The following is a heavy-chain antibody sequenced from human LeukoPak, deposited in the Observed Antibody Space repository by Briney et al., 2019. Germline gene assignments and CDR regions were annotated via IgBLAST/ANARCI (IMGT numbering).Heavy chain of an antibody. CDR1: GYTFTSFD. V-gene: IGHV1-8*01. CDR2: VNPNSGNT. Sequence: ASVKVSCKASGYTFTSFDVNWVRQATGQGLEWMGWVNPNSGNTGYAQKFQGRVTMTRDTPISTAYMELNSLRSDDTAVYYCARGSIAARPYLFDYWGQGTLVTVSS. CDR3: ARGSIAARPYLFDY. J-gene: IGHJ4*02. D-gene: IGHD6-6*01.